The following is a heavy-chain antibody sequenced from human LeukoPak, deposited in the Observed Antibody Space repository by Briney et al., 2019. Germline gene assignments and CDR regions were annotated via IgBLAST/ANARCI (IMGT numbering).Heavy chain of an antibody. CDR3: ARRGYSYGSTFDY. Sequence: SETLSLTCTASGGSISSSSYSWGWIRQPPGKGLEWIGSIYYSGSTYYNPSLKSRVTISVDTSKNQFSLKLSSVTAADTAVYYCARRGYSYGSTFDYWGQGTLVTVSS. V-gene: IGHV4-39*01. D-gene: IGHD5-18*01. CDR1: GGSISSSSYS. CDR2: IYYSGST. J-gene: IGHJ4*02.